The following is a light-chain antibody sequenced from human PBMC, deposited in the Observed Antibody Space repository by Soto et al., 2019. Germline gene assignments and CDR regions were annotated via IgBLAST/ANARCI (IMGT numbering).Light chain of an antibody. CDR3: QQYHSPPPRT. CDR1: QSVSSNY. V-gene: IGKV3-20*01. J-gene: IGKJ1*01. Sequence: EIVMTQSPGTLSLSPGETATLSCRASQSVSSNYVAWFHQKPGQAPRLLIYGASTRATGIPDRFSGSGSGTDFTLTISRLEPEDCAVYYCQQYHSPPPRTFGQGTKV. CDR2: GAS.